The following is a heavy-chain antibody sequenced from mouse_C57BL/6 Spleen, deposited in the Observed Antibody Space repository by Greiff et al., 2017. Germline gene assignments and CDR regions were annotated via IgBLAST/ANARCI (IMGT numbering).Heavy chain of an antibody. Sequence: QVQLQQPGAELVKPGASVKLSCKASGYTFTSYWMHWVKQRPGQGLEWIGMIHPNSGSTNYNEKFKSKDTLTVDKSSSTAYMQLSSLTSEDSAVXYGARNGNPPLGYAMDYWGQGTSVTVSS. CDR3: ARNGNPPLGYAMDY. CDR2: IHPNSGST. J-gene: IGHJ4*01. V-gene: IGHV1-64*01. D-gene: IGHD2-1*01. CDR1: GYTFTSYW.